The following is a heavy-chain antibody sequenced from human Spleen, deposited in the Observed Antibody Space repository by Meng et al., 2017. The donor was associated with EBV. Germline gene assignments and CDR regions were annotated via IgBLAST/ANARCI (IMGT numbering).Heavy chain of an antibody. CDR3: AKDPEYSGYEIMMDY. CDR2: ISGSGST. D-gene: IGHD5-12*01. V-gene: IGHV3-23*01. CDR1: GFTFSTYA. J-gene: IGHJ4*02. Sequence: EGVRLEAGGGLVQPGGSLRLSCAASGFTFSTYAMTWVRQAPGRGLEWVSSISGSGSTYYADSVRGRFTISRDNSKNTLYLHVTSLRAEDTAVYYCAKDPEYSGYEIMMDYWGQGTLVTVSS.